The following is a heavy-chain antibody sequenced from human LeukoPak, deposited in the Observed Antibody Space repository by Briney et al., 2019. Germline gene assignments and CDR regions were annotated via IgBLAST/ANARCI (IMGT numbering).Heavy chain of an antibody. CDR2: INHDGSSK. CDR1: GFSFSSDG. J-gene: IGHJ4*02. Sequence: GGSLRLSCAASGFSFSSDGIHWVRQAPGKGLEWLANINHDGSSKYYADSVRGRFTVSRDNSMNTLYLEMSSLRAEDTAVYFCAKGITGNSFYFDYWGQGTLVTVSS. CDR3: AKGITGNSFYFDY. V-gene: IGHV3-30*02. D-gene: IGHD1-20*01.